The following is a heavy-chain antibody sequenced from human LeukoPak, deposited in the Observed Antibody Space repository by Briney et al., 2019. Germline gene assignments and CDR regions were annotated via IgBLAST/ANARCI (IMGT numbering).Heavy chain of an antibody. CDR2: IWSDGSST. V-gene: IGHV3-33*01. J-gene: IGHJ4*02. CDR3: ARRGSGTYSFDY. CDR1: GFTFSSYG. Sequence: GGSLRLSCAASGFTFSSYGMHWVRQAPDKGLEWVAIIWSDGSSTYYAGSVRGRFTISRDNSKNTLYLQMNSLRAEDTAVYYCARRGSGTYSFDYWGQGTLVTVSS. D-gene: IGHD1-26*01.